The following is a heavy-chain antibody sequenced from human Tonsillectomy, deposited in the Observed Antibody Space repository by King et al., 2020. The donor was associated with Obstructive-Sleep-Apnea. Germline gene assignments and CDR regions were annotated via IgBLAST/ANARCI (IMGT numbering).Heavy chain of an antibody. V-gene: IGHV4-39*06. Sequence: RLQLQESGPGLVKPSETLSLTCTVSGGSISTRTYCWGWIRQPPGKGLEWIATICYSGRTYYGPSLKSRVTISVDTSKNQFSLKLSSVTAADTAVYYCARSASGNYRPYYFDYWGQGTLVTVSS. CDR3: ARSASGNYRPYYFDY. CDR2: ICYSGRT. J-gene: IGHJ4*02. CDR1: GGSISTRTYC. D-gene: IGHD1-26*01.